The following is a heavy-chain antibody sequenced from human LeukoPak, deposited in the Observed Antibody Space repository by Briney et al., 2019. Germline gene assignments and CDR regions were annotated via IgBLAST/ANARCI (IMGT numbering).Heavy chain of an antibody. D-gene: IGHD2-2*01. CDR3: ARGWNVVVPAAGAYYYGMDA. V-gene: IGHV4-34*01. Sequence: SETLSLTCAVYGGSFSGYYWSWIRQPPGKGLEWIGEINHSGSTNYNPSLKSRVTISVDTSKNQFSLKLSSVTAADTAVYYCARGWNVVVPAAGAYYYGMDAWGKGTTVTVSS. CDR2: INHSGST. J-gene: IGHJ6*04. CDR1: GGSFSGYY.